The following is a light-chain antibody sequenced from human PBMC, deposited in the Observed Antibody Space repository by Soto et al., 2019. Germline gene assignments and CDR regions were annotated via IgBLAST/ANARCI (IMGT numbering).Light chain of an antibody. V-gene: IGKV1-5*01. CDR3: QQYNSYSWT. J-gene: IGKJ1*01. Sequence: DIQMTQSPSTLSASVGARVTITCRASQSISSWLAWYQQKPGKVPNLLIYDASTLESGVPSRFSGSGSGTEFTLTISGLQPYDFATYYCQQYNSYSWTFGQGTKVDIK. CDR1: QSISSW. CDR2: DAS.